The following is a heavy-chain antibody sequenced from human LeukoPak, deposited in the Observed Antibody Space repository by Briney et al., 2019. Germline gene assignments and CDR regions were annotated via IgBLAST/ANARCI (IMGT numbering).Heavy chain of an antibody. V-gene: IGHV4-39*07. CDR1: GGSIRSGDHH. Sequence: SETLSLTCSVSGGSIRSGDHHWAWVRQPPGKGLEFIGSLDESGRPYYNRPLKSRVSISGDTSGKQFSLNLTSVTAEDTAVYFCARDLGGYPFFMDVWGRGTTVIVSS. J-gene: IGHJ6*03. CDR3: ARDLGGYPFFMDV. D-gene: IGHD2-15*01. CDR2: LDESGRP.